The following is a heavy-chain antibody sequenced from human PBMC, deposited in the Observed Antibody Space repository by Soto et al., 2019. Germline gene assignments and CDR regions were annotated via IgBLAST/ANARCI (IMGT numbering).Heavy chain of an antibody. V-gene: IGHV1-18*04. CDR2: ISAYNGNT. D-gene: IGHD6-13*01. J-gene: IGHJ4*02. Sequence: ASVEVSCKXSGYTFTSYGISWVRQAPGQGLEWMGWISAYNGNTNYAQKLQGRVTMTTDTSTSTAYMELRSLRSDDTAVYYCARDYSSSWYGGPNDYWGQGTLVTVSS. CDR3: ARDYSSSWYGGPNDY. CDR1: GYTFTSYG.